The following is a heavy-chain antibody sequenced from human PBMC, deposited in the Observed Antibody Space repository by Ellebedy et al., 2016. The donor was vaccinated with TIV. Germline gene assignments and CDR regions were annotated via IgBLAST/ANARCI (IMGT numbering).Heavy chain of an antibody. CDR1: GFTFSSYA. V-gene: IGHV3-23*01. CDR2: ITSSGDRT. CDR3: AKDLTVTTDY. D-gene: IGHD4-17*01. J-gene: IGHJ4*02. Sequence: GGSLRLXCAASGFTFSSYAMTWVRQAPGKGLEWVSSITSSGDRTNYADSVKGRFTISRDNSKNTLYLQMNSLRADDTAVYYCAKDLTVTTDYWGQGTLVTFSS.